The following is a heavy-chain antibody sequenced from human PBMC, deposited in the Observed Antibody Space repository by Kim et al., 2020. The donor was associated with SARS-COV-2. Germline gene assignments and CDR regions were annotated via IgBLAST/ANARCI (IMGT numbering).Heavy chain of an antibody. V-gene: IGHV5-51*01. J-gene: IGHJ6*02. D-gene: IGHD3-10*01. CDR2: IYPGDLDT. CDR1: GYRFTSHW. Sequence: GESLKISCKGSGYRFTSHWIAWVRQMPGKGLEWMGIIYPGDLDTRYSPSFQGQVTISADKSISTAYLQWSSLKASDTAMYYCARDSSGTYYSWNGMDVWGQGTTVTVSS. CDR3: ARDSSGTYYSWNGMDV.